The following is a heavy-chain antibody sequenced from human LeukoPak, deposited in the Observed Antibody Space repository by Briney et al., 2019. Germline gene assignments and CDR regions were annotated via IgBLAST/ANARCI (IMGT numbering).Heavy chain of an antibody. J-gene: IGHJ4*02. CDR2: IYPNRGGT. CDR1: GYTFTDYY. D-gene: IGHD5-12*01. Sequence: ASVKVSCKGSGYTFTDYYMHWVRQAPGQGLEWMGWIYPNRGGTNYAQKFQGRVTMTRDTSINTAYMELSRLRSDDTAVYYCAREMGGSNPFDFWGQGTLVTVSS. V-gene: IGHV1-2*02. CDR3: AREMGGSNPFDF.